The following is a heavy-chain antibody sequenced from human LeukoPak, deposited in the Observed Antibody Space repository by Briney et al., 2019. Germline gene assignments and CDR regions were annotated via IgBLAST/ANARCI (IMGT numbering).Heavy chain of an antibody. Sequence: SETLSLTCAVYGGSFSGYYWSWIRQPPEKGLEWIGEINHSGSTNYNPSLKSRVTITVDTSKNQFSLKLSSVTAADTAVYYCARGRPHSGSYIAWGQGTLVTVSS. J-gene: IGHJ4*02. CDR1: GGSFSGYY. CDR2: INHSGST. CDR3: ARGRPHSGSYIA. V-gene: IGHV4-34*01. D-gene: IGHD1-26*01.